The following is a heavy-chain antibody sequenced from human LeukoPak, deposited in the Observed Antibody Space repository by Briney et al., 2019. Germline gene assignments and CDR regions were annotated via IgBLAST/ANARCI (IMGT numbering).Heavy chain of an antibody. CDR2: VNEDGSAK. CDR1: GFSFRNTW. V-gene: IGHV3-7*01. D-gene: IGHD2-15*01. CDR3: ARDRYCSGN. J-gene: IGHJ4*02. Sequence: GGSLRLSCTTSGFSFRNTWMSWVRQAPGKGLEWVANVNEDGSAKYYVDSVKGRFTISRDNAKNSLYLQMNSLRDEDTAVYFCARDRYCSGNWGQGTLVSVSS.